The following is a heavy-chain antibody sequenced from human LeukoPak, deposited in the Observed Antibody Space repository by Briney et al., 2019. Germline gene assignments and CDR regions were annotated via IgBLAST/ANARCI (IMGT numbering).Heavy chain of an antibody. CDR3: ARYDSSGYYYDY. Sequence: GGSLRLSCAASGFTFSSYEMNWVRQAPGKGLEWVSYISRSGSTVYYADSAKGRFTIPRDNAKNSLYLQMNSLRAEDTAVYYCARYDSSGYYYDYWGQGTLVTVSS. CDR2: ISRSGSTV. CDR1: GFTFSSYE. D-gene: IGHD3-22*01. J-gene: IGHJ4*02. V-gene: IGHV3-48*03.